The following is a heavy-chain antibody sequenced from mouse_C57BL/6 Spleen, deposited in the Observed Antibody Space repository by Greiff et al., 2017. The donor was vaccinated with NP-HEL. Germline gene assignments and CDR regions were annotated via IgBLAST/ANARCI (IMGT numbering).Heavy chain of an antibody. D-gene: IGHD2-3*01. J-gene: IGHJ2*01. CDR2: ISDGGSYT. CDR1: GFTFSSYA. CDR3: ARDGYYVQYYFDY. V-gene: IGHV5-4*01. Sequence: EVKVEESGGGLVKPGGSLKLSCAASGFTFSSYAMSWVRQTPEKRLEWVATISDGGSYTYYPDNVKGRFTISRDNAKNNLYLQMSHLKSEDTAMYYCARDGYYVQYYFDYWGQGTTLTVSS.